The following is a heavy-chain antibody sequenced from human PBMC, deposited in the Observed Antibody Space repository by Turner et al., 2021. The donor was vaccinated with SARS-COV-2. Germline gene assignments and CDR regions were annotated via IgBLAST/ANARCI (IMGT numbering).Heavy chain of an antibody. CDR3: AKDGYDGIYCSGGSCYSGWFDS. V-gene: IGHV3-23*01. CDR1: GFTFSSYA. J-gene: IGHJ5*01. D-gene: IGHD2-15*01. CDR2: IRGSGGRT. Sequence: EVHLLESGGGLVQPGGSLRLSCAASGFTFSSYAMSWVRQAPGKGLEWVSGIRGSGGRTYYADSVKGRFTISRDNSKNTLYLQMNSLRADDTAVYYCAKDGYDGIYCSGGSCYSGWFDSWGQGTLVTVSS.